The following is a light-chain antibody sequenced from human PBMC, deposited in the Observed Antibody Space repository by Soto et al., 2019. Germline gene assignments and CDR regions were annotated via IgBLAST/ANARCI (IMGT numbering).Light chain of an antibody. J-gene: IGLJ2*01. Sequence: QAVVTQSPSASASLGASVNLTCTLSSGHSSYAIAWHQQQPEKGPRYLMKFDSDGTHTKGDGIPDRFSGSSSGAERYLTISSRQSEDEADYYCQTWDTGTVVFGGGTKLTVL. CDR1: SGHSSYA. CDR2: FDSDGTH. V-gene: IGLV4-69*01. CDR3: QTWDTGTVV.